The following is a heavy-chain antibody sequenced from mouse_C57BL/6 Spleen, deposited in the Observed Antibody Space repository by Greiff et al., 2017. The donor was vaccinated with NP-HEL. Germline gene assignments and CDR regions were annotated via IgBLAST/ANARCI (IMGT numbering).Heavy chain of an antibody. V-gene: IGHV5-17*01. CDR2: ISSGSSTI. Sequence: EVMLVESGGGLVKPGGSLKLSCAASGFTFSDYGMHWVRQAPEKGLEWVAYISSGSSTIYYADTVTGRFTISRDNAKNTLFLQMTSLRSEDTAMYYCARDCDEAMDYWGQGASVTVSS. J-gene: IGHJ4*01. D-gene: IGHD2-13*01. CDR3: ARDCDEAMDY. CDR1: GFTFSDYG.